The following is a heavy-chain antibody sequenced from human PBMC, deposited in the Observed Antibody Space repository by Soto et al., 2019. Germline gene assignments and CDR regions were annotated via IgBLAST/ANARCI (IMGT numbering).Heavy chain of an antibody. CDR1: GFTFSDYY. V-gene: IGHV3-11*01. D-gene: IGHD3-9*01. J-gene: IGHJ4*02. CDR2: ISSSGSTI. Sequence: PGGSLRLSCAASGFTFSDYYMSWIRQAPGKGLEWVSYISSSGSTIYYADSVKGRFTISRDNAKNSLYLQMNSLRAEDTAVYYCARGPLRYFDWLPIDYWGQGTLVTVSS. CDR3: ARGPLRYFDWLPIDY.